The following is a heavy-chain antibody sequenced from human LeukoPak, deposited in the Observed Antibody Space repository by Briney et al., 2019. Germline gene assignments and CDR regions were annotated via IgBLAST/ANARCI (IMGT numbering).Heavy chain of an antibody. D-gene: IGHD2-15*01. Sequence: GGSLRLSCAASGFTFSNAWMNWVRQAPWKELEWVGRIKSKTDGGTTDYAAPVKGRFTISRDDSKTTLYLQMNSLKTEDTAVYYCTTRYCSGGRCDYWGQGTLVTVSS. V-gene: IGHV3-15*01. CDR3: TTRYCSGGRCDY. CDR1: GFTFSNAW. CDR2: IKSKTDGGTT. J-gene: IGHJ4*02.